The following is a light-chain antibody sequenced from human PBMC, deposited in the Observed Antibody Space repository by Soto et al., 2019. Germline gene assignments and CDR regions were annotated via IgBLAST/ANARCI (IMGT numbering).Light chain of an antibody. CDR2: AAS. CDR1: RSIGTN. J-gene: IGKJ4*01. Sequence: EIQVTQSPTSLSASVGDRVTITCRASRSIGTNLNWYQQKPGKAPKLLIYAASSLQSGVPSRFSGSGSGTDFTLTISSLQPEDFAPYYCQQSYSTPLTFGGGTKVEIK. CDR3: QQSYSTPLT. V-gene: IGKV1-39*01.